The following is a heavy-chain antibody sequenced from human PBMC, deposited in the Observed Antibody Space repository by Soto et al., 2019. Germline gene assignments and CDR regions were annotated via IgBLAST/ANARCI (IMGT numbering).Heavy chain of an antibody. D-gene: IGHD2-2*01. CDR2: VIPILGMA. Sequence: QVQLVQSGAAVKKPGSSVKVSCEASGGTFSSYSFSWVRQAPGQGLEWMGRVIPILGMANYAQKFQGRVTITADKSTSTXYXXMSSLRSEDTAVYYCARGGAVVVPGAVDRHNWFDPWGQGTLVTVSS. J-gene: IGHJ5*02. CDR1: GGTFSSYS. CDR3: ARGGAVVVPGAVDRHNWFDP. V-gene: IGHV1-69*02.